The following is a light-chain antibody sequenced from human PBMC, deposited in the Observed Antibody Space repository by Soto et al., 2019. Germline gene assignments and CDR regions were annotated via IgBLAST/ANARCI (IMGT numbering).Light chain of an antibody. CDR3: QQYYTAPS. V-gene: IGKV1-5*01. Sequence: DIQMTQSPSTLSASVGDRVTITCRASQSISSWLAWYQQKPGKAPKLLISHASSLESGVPSRFSGSGSGTDFTLTISSLQPEDFATYYCQQYYTAPSFGQGTKVDIK. J-gene: IGKJ1*01. CDR2: HAS. CDR1: QSISSW.